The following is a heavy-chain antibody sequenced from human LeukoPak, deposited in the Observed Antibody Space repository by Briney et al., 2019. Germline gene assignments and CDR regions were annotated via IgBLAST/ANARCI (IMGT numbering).Heavy chain of an antibody. D-gene: IGHD3-9*01. CDR2: IYSSGGT. J-gene: IGHJ4*02. CDR3: ARMRNDLLTGYDYFDY. V-gene: IGHV4-31*03. CDR1: GGSINSGAYF. Sequence: SETLSLTCTVSGGSINSGAYFWSWIRQHPGKGLEWIGYIYSSGGTYYNPSLKSRVTISVDTSKSHFSLKLSSVTAADTAVYYCARMRNDLLTGYDYFDYWGQGTLVTVSS.